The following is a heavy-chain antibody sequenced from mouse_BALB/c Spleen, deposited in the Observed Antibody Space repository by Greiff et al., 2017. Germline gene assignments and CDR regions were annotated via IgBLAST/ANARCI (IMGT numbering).Heavy chain of an antibody. J-gene: IGHJ1*01. CDR3: ARLYYGSSYWYFDV. CDR2: IYPGDGDT. Sequence: QVQLKESGAELARPGASVKLSCKASGYTFTSYWMQWVKQRPGQGLEWIGAIYPGDGDTRYTQKFKGKATLTADKSSSTAYMQLSSLASEDSAVYYCARLYYGSSYWYFDVWGAGTTVTVSS. D-gene: IGHD1-1*01. V-gene: IGHV1-87*01. CDR1: GYTFTSYW.